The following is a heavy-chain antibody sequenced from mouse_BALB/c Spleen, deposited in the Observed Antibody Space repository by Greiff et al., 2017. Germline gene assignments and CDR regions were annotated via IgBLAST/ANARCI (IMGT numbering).Heavy chain of an antibody. J-gene: IGHJ3*01. V-gene: IGHV7-3*02. CDR1: GFTFTDYY. D-gene: IGHD4-1*01. CDR2: IRNKANGYTT. Sequence: EVQLVESGGGLVQPGGSLRLSCATSGFTFTDYYMSWVRQPPGKALEWLGFIRNKANGYTTEYSASVKGRFTISRDNSQSILYLQMNTLRAEDSATYYCARELGKGAWFAYWGQGTLVTVSA. CDR3: ARELGKGAWFAY.